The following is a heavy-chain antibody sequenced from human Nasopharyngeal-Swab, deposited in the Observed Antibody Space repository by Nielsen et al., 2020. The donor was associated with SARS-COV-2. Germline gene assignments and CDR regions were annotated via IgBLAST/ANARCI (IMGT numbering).Heavy chain of an antibody. V-gene: IGHV5-10-1*01. CDR3: ARHRGSSSWYGFTQPYDY. CDR2: IDPSDSYA. CDR1: GYSFTSYW. J-gene: IGHJ4*02. Sequence: KVSCKGSGYSFTSYWISWVRQMPGKGLEWMGRIDPSDSYANYSPSFQGHVTISADKSISTAYLQWSSLKASDTAMYYCARHRGSSSWYGFTQPYDYWGQGTPVTVSS. D-gene: IGHD6-13*01.